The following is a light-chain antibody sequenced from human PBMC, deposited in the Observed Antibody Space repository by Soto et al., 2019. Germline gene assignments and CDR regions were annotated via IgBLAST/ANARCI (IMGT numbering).Light chain of an antibody. CDR1: NIGSKN. Sequence: SYELTQPLSVSVALGQTARFTCGGNNIGSKNVHWYQQKPGQAPVLVIYRDNNRPSGIPERFSGSNSGNTATLTISRAQAGDEADYYCQVWDSSTAVFGGGTQLTVL. CDR3: QVWDSSTAV. J-gene: IGLJ2*01. V-gene: IGLV3-9*01. CDR2: RDN.